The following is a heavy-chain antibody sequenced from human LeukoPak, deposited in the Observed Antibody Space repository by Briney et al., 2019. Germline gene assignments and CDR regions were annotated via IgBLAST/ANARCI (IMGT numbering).Heavy chain of an antibody. J-gene: IGHJ4*02. D-gene: IGHD6-19*01. V-gene: IGHV3-30*02. CDR2: IRYDGTNK. CDR3: AKTALSTSAWYPYYFDY. CDR1: GFTLSSYG. Sequence: GSLRLSCAASGFTLSSYGMHWVRQAPGKGLEWVAFIRYDGTNKYYADSVKGRFTISRDSSKNTLYLQMNSLRAEDTAFYFCAKTALSTSAWYPYYFDYWGQGTLVTVSS.